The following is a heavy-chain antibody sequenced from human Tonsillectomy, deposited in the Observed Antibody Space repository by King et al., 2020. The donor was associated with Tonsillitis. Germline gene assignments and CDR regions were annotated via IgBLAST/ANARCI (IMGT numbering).Heavy chain of an antibody. Sequence: LQLQESGPGLVKPSQTLSLTCAVSGGSISSGGYSWSWIRQPPGKGLEWIGYIYYSGSTYYNPSLKSRVTISVDTSKNQFSLKLSSVTAADTAAYYCARVDGYYDYVWVSYRSLYYFNYRRQRTLVTVSS. V-gene: IGHV4-30-4*07. CDR2: IYYSGST. D-gene: IGHD3-16*02. CDR3: ARVDGYYDYVWVSYRSLYYFNY. CDR1: GGSISSGGYS. J-gene: IGHJ4*02.